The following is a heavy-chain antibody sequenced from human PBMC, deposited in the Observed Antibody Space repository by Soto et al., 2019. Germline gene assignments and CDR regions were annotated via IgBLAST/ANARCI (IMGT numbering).Heavy chain of an antibody. CDR2: ISSGSSTI. D-gene: IGHD3-3*01. CDR1: GFTFSSYS. CDR3: ARDTTIFGVVISPSYYGMDV. V-gene: IGHV3-48*02. Sequence: GGSLRLSCAASGFTFSSYSMNWVRQAPGKGLEWVSYISSGSSTIYYADSVKGRFTISRDNAKNSLYLQMNSLRDEDTAVYYCARDTTIFGVVISPSYYGMDVWGQGTTVTVS. J-gene: IGHJ6*02.